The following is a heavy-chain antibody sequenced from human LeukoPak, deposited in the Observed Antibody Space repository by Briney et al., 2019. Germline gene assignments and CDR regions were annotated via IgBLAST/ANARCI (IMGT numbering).Heavy chain of an antibody. D-gene: IGHD6-13*01. Sequence: PSETLSLTCTVSGGSISTYYWHWIRQPPGKGQERIGYIYYSGTTNYNPSLKSRVSISVDTSKNQFSLKLTSVTAADTAVYYSARGYSSTWFKTCDFWGQGTLVTVSS. CDR1: GGSISTYY. CDR3: ARGYSSTWFKTCDF. CDR2: IYYSGTT. V-gene: IGHV4-59*08. J-gene: IGHJ4*02.